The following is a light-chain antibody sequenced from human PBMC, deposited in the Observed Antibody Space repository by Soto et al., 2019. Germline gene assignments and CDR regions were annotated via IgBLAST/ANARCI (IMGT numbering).Light chain of an antibody. CDR2: GAS. CDR1: QSVSNNY. CDR3: QQYGSSGT. V-gene: IGKV3-20*01. J-gene: IGKJ1*01. Sequence: EIVLTQSPGTLSLSPGERATLSCRASQSVSNNYLAWYQQKPGQAPRLLSYGASHRATGIPDRFSGSGSGTDFTLTISRLEPEDFAVYYCQQYGSSGTFGQGTKVEIK.